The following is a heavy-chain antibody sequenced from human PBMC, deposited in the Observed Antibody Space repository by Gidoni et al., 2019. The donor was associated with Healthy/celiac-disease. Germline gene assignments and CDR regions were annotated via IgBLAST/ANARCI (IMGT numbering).Heavy chain of an antibody. D-gene: IGHD6-13*01. CDR2: ISGSGGST. CDR1: GFTFSSYA. CDR3: AKVEAAATRVFYFDY. Sequence: EVQLLESGGGLVQPGGSLRLYCAASGFTFSSYAMSWVRQAPGNGLEWVSAISGSGGSTYYADPVKGRFTISRDNSKNTLYLQMNSLRAEDTAVYYCAKVEAAATRVFYFDYWGQGTLVTVSS. V-gene: IGHV3-23*01. J-gene: IGHJ4*02.